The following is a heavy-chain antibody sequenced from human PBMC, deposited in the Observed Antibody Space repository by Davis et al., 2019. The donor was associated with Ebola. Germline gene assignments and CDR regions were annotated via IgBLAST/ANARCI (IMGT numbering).Heavy chain of an antibody. CDR3: AREGGYSSGWPYFDN. J-gene: IGHJ4*02. CDR1: GGTFSSYA. D-gene: IGHD6-19*01. CDR2: IIPILGPG. V-gene: IGHV1-69*06. Sequence: AASVKVSCKASGGTFSSYAISWVRRAPGQGLEWMGGIIPILGPGNYGQKFQGRVTITADKSTSTAYMELSSLRYEDTAVYYCAREGGYSSGWPYFDNWGQGTLVTVSS.